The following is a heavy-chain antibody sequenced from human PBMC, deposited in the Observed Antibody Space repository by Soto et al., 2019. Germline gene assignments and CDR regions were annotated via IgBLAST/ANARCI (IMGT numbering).Heavy chain of an antibody. Sequence: QVWLQESGPGLVKPSETLSLTCTVSGGSISSYYWSWIRQPPGKGLEWIGYMYNTGSTIYNPSLKGRVTISVDTSKNQFALKLNSVTAADTAVYYCARDLWGYCGADCYPLDVCGQGTTVTVSS. J-gene: IGHJ6*02. CDR3: ARDLWGYCGADCYPLDV. V-gene: IGHV4-59*01. CDR1: GGSISSYY. D-gene: IGHD2-21*02. CDR2: MYNTGST.